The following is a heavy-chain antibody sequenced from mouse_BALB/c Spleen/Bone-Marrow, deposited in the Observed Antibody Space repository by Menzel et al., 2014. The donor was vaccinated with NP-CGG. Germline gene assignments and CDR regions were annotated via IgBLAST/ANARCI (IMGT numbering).Heavy chain of an antibody. CDR3: AREGYLYYFDY. D-gene: IGHD3-1*01. V-gene: IGHV2-9*02. CDR1: GFSLTSYG. Sequence: VMLVESGPGLVAPSQSLSITCTVSGFSLTSYGVHWVRQPPGKGLEWLGVIWAGGSTNYNSALMSRLSISKDNSKSQVFLKMSSLQADDTAMYYCAREGYLYYFDYWGQGTTLTVSS. CDR2: IWAGGST. J-gene: IGHJ2*01.